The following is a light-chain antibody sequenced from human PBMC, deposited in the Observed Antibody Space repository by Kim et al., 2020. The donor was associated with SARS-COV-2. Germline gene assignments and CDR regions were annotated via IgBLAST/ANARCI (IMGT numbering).Light chain of an antibody. CDR3: QQYDDWPPIT. Sequence: SPGESATLSCRASESISINLAWYQQKPGQPPRRLLYGASTRATGVPARFSGGGSGTEFTLTISSLQSDDCAIYYCQQYDDWPPITFGGGTKVEIK. V-gene: IGKV3-15*01. CDR2: GAS. CDR1: ESISIN. J-gene: IGKJ4*01.